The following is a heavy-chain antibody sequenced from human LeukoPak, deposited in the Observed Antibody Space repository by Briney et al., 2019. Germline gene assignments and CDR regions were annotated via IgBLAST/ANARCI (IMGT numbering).Heavy chain of an antibody. CDR3: ARQSGSYGGILDN. CDR2: IYYSGST. V-gene: IGHV4-39*01. J-gene: IGHJ4*02. Sequence: SETLSLTCTVSGGSISSSTYSWAWIRQPPGKGLEWIGGIYYSGSTYYNPSLKSRVTISVDTSRNEFSLRLSSVTAADTALYFCARQSGSYGGILDNWGQGILGTVSS. CDR1: GGSISSSTYS. D-gene: IGHD1-26*01.